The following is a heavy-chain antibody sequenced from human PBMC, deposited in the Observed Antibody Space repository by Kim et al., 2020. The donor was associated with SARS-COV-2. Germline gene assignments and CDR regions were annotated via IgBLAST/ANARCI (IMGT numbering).Heavy chain of an antibody. J-gene: IGHJ1*01. V-gene: IGHV3-23*01. CDR3: AKVTSGSGVWFAYFQH. CDR2: IKDSGGST. Sequence: GGSLRLSCAASGFTFSSYAMSWVRQAPGKGLEWVSGIKDSGGSTTYADPVKGRFTISRDNSKNMLYLQMGSLRAEDTAVYYCAKVTSGSGVWFAYFQHWGQGTLVTVSS. CDR1: GFTFSSYA. D-gene: IGHD3-10*01.